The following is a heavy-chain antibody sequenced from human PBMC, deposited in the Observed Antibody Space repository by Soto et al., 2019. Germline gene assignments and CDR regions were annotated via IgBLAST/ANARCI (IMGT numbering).Heavy chain of an antibody. CDR3: ARPVTGDSPDAFDI. CDR1: GYTFTSYD. CDR2: MNPNSGNT. V-gene: IGHV1-8*01. Sequence: VSVKVSCKASGYTFTSYDINWVRQATGQGLEWMGWMNPNSGNTGYAQKFQGRVTMTRNTSISTAYMELSSLRSEDTAVYYCARPVTGDSPDAFDIWGQGTMVTVSS. D-gene: IGHD7-27*01. J-gene: IGHJ3*02.